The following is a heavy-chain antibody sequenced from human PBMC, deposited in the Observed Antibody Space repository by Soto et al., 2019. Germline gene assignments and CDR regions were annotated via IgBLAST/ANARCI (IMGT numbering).Heavy chain of an antibody. CDR2: ISGSGYT. CDR1: GFTFSTYT. CDR3: ATLYDYIWGSYRRPPYDFDY. V-gene: IGHV3-23*01. Sequence: EVQLLESGGGLVQPGGSLRLSCADSGFTFSTYTMIWVRQARGKGLEWVSGISGSGYTYYADSVKGRFTISRDNSENTLYLQINTVRAEDTAVYYCATLYDYIWGSYRRPPYDFDYWGQGTLVTVSS. J-gene: IGHJ4*02. D-gene: IGHD3-16*02.